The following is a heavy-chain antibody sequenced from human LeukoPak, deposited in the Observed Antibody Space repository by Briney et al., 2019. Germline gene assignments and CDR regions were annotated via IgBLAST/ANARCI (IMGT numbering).Heavy chain of an antibody. D-gene: IGHD2-15*01. CDR2: IIPIFGTA. CDR3: ARSAVGDACSGGSCYYVDY. J-gene: IGHJ4*02. CDR1: GGTFSSYA. V-gene: IGHV1-69*13. Sequence: ASVKVSCKASGGTFSSYAISWVRQAPGQGLEWMGGIIPIFGTANYGQKFQGRVTITADESTSTAYMELSSLRSEDTAVYYCARSAVGDACSGGSCYYVDYWGQGTLVTVSS.